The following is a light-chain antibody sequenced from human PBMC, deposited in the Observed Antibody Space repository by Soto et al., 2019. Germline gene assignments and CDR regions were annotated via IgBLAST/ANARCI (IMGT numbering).Light chain of an antibody. CDR3: CSYSSTRTLRV. CDR2: DVT. Sequence: QSALAQPASVSGSLGQSITISCTGTSSDIGGFHFVSWYQQHPGKAPKLIIYDVTNRPSGVSNRFSGSKSGITASLTISGRQTEDEADYFCCSYSSTRTLRVFGAGTKVTVL. V-gene: IGLV2-14*03. CDR1: SSDIGGFHF. J-gene: IGLJ1*01.